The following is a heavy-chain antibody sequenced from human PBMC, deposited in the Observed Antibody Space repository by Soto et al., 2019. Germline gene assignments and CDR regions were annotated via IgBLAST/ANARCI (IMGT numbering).Heavy chain of an antibody. D-gene: IGHD3-22*01. CDR3: ARDCAGDSSGYFDDCFDT. CDR2: ISSDNGNT. J-gene: IGHJ5*02. V-gene: IGHV1-18*01. Sequence: QVQLVQSGAEVKKPGASVKVSCKSSGYTFTSYGISWVRQAPGQGLEWMGWISSDNGNTNYAQKFQGRVTMTTDSDASTVYMELKGLTSDDTSVYSCARDCAGDSSGYFDDCFDTWCEGTLVIVSS. CDR1: GYTFTSYG.